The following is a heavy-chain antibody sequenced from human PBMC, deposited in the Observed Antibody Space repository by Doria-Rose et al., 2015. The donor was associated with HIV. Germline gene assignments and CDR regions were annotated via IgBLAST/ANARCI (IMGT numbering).Heavy chain of an antibody. Sequence: EWIGKINHGGSTNYNPSLKSRVTISLDMSKNQFSLKVTSVTAADTAVYYCARGPSDFGDYVAFQHWGQGTLVTVSS. D-gene: IGHD4-17*01. V-gene: IGHV4-34*01. CDR3: ARGPSDFGDYVAFQH. J-gene: IGHJ1*01. CDR2: INHGGST.